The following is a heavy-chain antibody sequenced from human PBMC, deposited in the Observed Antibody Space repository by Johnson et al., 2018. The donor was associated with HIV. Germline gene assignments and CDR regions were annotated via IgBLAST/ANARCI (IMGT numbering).Heavy chain of an antibody. Sequence: VQLVESGGGLVQPGRSLRLSCAASGFTFDDYAMHWVRQAPGKGLEWVSGISWNSGSIGYADSVKGRFIISRDNAKNSLYLQMNSLRAEDTALYYCASEGYGAGSYGAFDIWGQGTLVTVSS. V-gene: IGHV3-9*01. CDR3: ASEGYGAGSYGAFDI. J-gene: IGHJ3*02. D-gene: IGHD3-10*01. CDR2: ISWNSGSI. CDR1: GFTFDDYA.